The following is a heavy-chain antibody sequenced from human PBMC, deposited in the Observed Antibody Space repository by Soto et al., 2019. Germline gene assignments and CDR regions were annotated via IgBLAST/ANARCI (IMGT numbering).Heavy chain of an antibody. CDR1: GYSFTSFW. Sequence: PGESLKISCQVSGYSFTSFWIGWVRQMPGKGLEWMGIIYPGDSDTRYSPSFQGHITISADKSINTAYLQWSSLKASDTAMYYCVRQPEGEYVRYFDYWGQGALVTVSS. J-gene: IGHJ4*02. CDR3: VRQPEGEYVRYFDY. CDR2: IYPGDSDT. V-gene: IGHV5-51*01. D-gene: IGHD2-21*01.